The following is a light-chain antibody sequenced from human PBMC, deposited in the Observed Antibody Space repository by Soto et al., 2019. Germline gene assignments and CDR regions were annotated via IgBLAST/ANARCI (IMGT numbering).Light chain of an antibody. CDR3: QQYGISPWT. Sequence: EIVLTQSPGTLSLSPGERATLSCRASQSVINSYLAWYQHKPGQAPRLLIYGASSRATGIPDRFSGSGSGTAFTLTISRLGPEDFAVYYCQQYGISPWTFGQGTKVEIK. CDR2: GAS. V-gene: IGKV3-20*01. J-gene: IGKJ1*01. CDR1: QSVINSY.